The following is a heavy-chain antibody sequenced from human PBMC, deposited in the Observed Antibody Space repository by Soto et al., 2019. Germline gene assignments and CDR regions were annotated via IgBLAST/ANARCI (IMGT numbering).Heavy chain of an antibody. Sequence: GESLKISCKGPGYSFTSYWISWVRQMPGKGLEWMGRIDPSDSYTNYSPSFQGHVTISADKSISTAYLQWSSLKASDAAMYYCARLRVGFGELLTYWGQGTLVTVSS. CDR2: IDPSDSYT. D-gene: IGHD3-10*01. J-gene: IGHJ4*02. CDR3: ARLRVGFGELLTY. V-gene: IGHV5-10-1*01. CDR1: GYSFTSYW.